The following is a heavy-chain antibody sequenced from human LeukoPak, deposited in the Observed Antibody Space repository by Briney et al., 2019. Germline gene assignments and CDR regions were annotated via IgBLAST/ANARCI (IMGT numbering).Heavy chain of an antibody. CDR1: GFTFSSYG. Sequence: GGSLRLPWAASGFTFSSYGMHWVRQAPGKGLEWVAVISHDGNKKYYVDSVKGRFTISRDNSKNTLYLQMNSLRAEDTAVYYCAKDEDYGDYLNWFDPWGQGTLVTVSS. J-gene: IGHJ5*02. CDR3: AKDEDYGDYLNWFDP. D-gene: IGHD4-17*01. V-gene: IGHV3-30*18. CDR2: ISHDGNKK.